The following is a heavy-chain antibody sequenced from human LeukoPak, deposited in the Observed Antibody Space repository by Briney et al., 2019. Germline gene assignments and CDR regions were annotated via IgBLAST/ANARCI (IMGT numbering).Heavy chain of an antibody. J-gene: IGHJ4*02. V-gene: IGHV3-48*03. D-gene: IGHD6-13*01. CDR1: GFTFSSYE. Sequence: GGYLRLYCAASGFTFSSYEMNWVRQAPGKGLEWVSYISSSGSTIYYADSVKGRFTISRDNAKDSLYLQMNSLRAEDTAVYYCARGSGVSEFDYWGQGTLVTVSS. CDR3: ARGSGVSEFDY. CDR2: ISSSGSTI.